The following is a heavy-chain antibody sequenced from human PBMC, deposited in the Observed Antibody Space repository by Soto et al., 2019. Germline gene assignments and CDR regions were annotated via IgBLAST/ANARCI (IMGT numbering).Heavy chain of an antibody. V-gene: IGHV3-48*01. CDR1: GFTFSSYS. Sequence: GGSLRLSCAASGFTFSSYSMNWVRQAPGKGLEWVSYISSSNSPIYYADSVKGRFTISRDNAKNSLFLQMNSLRVEDTAVYYCVRGSSGADWGQGTLVTVSS. J-gene: IGHJ4*02. CDR2: ISSSNSPI. D-gene: IGHD6-19*01. CDR3: VRGSSGAD.